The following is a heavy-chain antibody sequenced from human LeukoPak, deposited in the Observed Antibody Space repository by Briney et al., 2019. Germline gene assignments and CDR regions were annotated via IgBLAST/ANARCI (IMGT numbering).Heavy chain of an antibody. D-gene: IGHD3-10*01. V-gene: IGHV4-31*03. CDR3: ARVEVTYYYGSGSSDWFDP. J-gene: IGHJ5*02. Sequence: SQTLSLTCTVSGGSISSGGYYWSWIRQHPGKGLEWIGYIYYSGSTYYNPSLKSRVTISVDTSENQFSLKLSSVTAADTAVYYCARVEVTYYYGSGSSDWFDPWGQGTLVTVSS. CDR1: GGSISSGGYY. CDR2: IYYSGST.